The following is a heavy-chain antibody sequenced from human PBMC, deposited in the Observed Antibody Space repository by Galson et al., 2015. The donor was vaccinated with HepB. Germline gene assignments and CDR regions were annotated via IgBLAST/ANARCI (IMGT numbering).Heavy chain of an antibody. CDR2: IDPSNSYT. V-gene: IGHV5-10-1*01. J-gene: IGHJ4*02. Sequence: QSGAEVKKPGESLRISCKGSGYSFTNYWINWVRQMPGKGLEWMGRIDPSNSYTSYSPSFHGHVTISVDKSISTAFLHWSSLKASDTALYYCARRYCRRGRCSSDYWGQGTLVTVSS. CDR3: ARRYCRRGRCSSDY. D-gene: IGHD2-15*01. CDR1: GYSFTNYW.